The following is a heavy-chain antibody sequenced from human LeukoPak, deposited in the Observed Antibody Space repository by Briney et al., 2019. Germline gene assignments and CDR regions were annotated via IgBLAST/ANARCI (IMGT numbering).Heavy chain of an antibody. Sequence: SVKVSCMASGGTFSSYTISWVRQAPGQGLEWMGRIIPILGIANYAQKFQGRVTITADKSTSTAYMELSSLRSEDTAVYYCARDLPPIVGATRPFDYWGQGTLVTVSS. CDR3: ARDLPPIVGATRPFDY. J-gene: IGHJ4*02. V-gene: IGHV1-69*04. CDR2: IIPILGIA. CDR1: GGTFSSYT. D-gene: IGHD1-26*01.